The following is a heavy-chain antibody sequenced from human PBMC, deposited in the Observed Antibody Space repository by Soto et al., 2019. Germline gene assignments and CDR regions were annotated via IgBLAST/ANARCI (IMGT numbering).Heavy chain of an antibody. CDR3: ASSVLRFLEWLSAPADDAFDI. CDR2: TYYRSKWYN. CDR1: GDSVSSNSAA. D-gene: IGHD3-3*01. Sequence: SQTLSLTCAISGDSVSSNSAAWNWIRQSPSRGLEWLGRTYYRSKWYNDYAVSVKSRITINPDTSKNQFSLQLNSVTPEDTAVYYCASSVLRFLEWLSAPADDAFDICGQATMLTVSS. J-gene: IGHJ3*02. V-gene: IGHV6-1*01.